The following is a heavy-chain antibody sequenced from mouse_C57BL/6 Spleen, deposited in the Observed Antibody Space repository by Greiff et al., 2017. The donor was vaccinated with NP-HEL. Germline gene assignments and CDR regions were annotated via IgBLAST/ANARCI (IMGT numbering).Heavy chain of an antibody. V-gene: IGHV1-82*01. D-gene: IGHD1-1*01. CDR2: IYPGDGDT. J-gene: IGHJ2*01. CDR3: SFTTVVATGYYFDY. Sequence: VQLQQSGPELVKPGASVKISCKASGYAFSSSWMNWVKQRPGKGLEWIGRIYPGDGDTNYNGKFKGKATLTADKSSSTAYMQLSSLTSEDSAVYFCSFTTVVATGYYFDYWGQGTTLTVSS. CDR1: GYAFSSSW.